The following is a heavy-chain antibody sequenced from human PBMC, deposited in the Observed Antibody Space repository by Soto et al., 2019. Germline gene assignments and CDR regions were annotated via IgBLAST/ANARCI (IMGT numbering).Heavy chain of an antibody. Sequence: EVQLLESGGGLVQPGGSLRLSCAASGFTFSSYAMSWVRQAPGKGLEWVSAISGSGGSTYYADSVKGRFTIARDNSKNTLYLQMNSLRAEDTAVYYCAKDTTGTTLLIDYWGQGTLVTVSS. CDR1: GFTFSSYA. J-gene: IGHJ4*02. CDR3: AKDTTGTTLLIDY. CDR2: ISGSGGST. V-gene: IGHV3-23*01. D-gene: IGHD1-1*01.